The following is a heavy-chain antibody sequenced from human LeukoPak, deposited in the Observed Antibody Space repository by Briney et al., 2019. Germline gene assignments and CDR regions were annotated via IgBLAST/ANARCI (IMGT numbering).Heavy chain of an antibody. V-gene: IGHV3-21*01. Sequence: PGGSLRLSCAASGFTFSSYSMNWVRQAPGKGLEWVSSISSSSYIYYADSVKGRFTISRDNAKNSLYLQMNSLRAEDTAVYYCARRPDYGDYSAGVDYWGQGTLVTVSS. D-gene: IGHD4-17*01. CDR1: GFTFSSYS. CDR2: ISSSSYI. CDR3: ARRPDYGDYSAGVDY. J-gene: IGHJ4*02.